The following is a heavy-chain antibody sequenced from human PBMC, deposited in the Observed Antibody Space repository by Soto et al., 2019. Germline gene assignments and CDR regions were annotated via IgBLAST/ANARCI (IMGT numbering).Heavy chain of an antibody. J-gene: IGHJ4*02. Sequence: EVQLLESGGGLVQPGGSLRLSCAASGFTFSSHAMSWVRQAPGKGLEWFSGTSANGGSTYYTDPVKGRFTISRDNAKNTLYLQMNSLRAEDTAVYYCAKAISTSRTLLDYWGQGTLVTVSS. CDR2: TSANGGST. CDR1: GFTFSSHA. D-gene: IGHD3-9*01. V-gene: IGHV3-23*01. CDR3: AKAISTSRTLLDY.